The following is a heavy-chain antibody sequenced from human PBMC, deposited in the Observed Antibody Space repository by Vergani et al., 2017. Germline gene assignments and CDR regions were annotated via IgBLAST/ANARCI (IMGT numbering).Heavy chain of an antibody. V-gene: IGHV1-69*01. CDR2: IIPIFGTA. Sequence: QVQLVQSGAEVKKPGSSVKVSCKASGGTLSSYAISWVRQAPGQGLEWMGGIIPIFGTANYAQKFQGRVTITADESTSTAYMELSSLRSEDTAVYYCARDKPHTVVHPPHWYFDLWGRGTLVTVSS. J-gene: IGHJ2*01. CDR1: GGTLSSYA. D-gene: IGHD4-23*01. CDR3: ARDKPHTVVHPPHWYFDL.